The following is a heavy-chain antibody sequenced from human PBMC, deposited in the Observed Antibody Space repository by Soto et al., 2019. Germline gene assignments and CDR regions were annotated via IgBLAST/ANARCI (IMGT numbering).Heavy chain of an antibody. CDR3: ARDEGAQSDWYFDL. V-gene: IGHV4-31*03. Sequence: QVQLQESGPGLVKPSQTLSLTCSVSGDSISSGGYYWNWIRQLPGKGLEWIGYTSYSGSTYYNPSLNSRATISVDTSKNQFSLKLTSVTAADTAVYYCARDEGAQSDWYFDLWGRGTLVTVSS. CDR1: GDSISSGGYY. CDR2: TSYSGST. J-gene: IGHJ2*01.